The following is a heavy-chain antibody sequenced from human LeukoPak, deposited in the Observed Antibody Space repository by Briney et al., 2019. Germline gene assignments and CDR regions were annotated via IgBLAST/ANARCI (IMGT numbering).Heavy chain of an antibody. D-gene: IGHD3-22*01. V-gene: IGHV3-21*01. Sequence: PGGSLRLSCAASGFTFSSNSMNSFRQAPGKGLEWVSSISSSSSYIYYADSVKGRFTISRDNAKNSLYLQMNSLRAEDTAVYYCARVAPHYYDSSGYYDFDYWGQGTLVTVSS. CDR2: ISSSSSYI. J-gene: IGHJ4*02. CDR3: ARVAPHYYDSSGYYDFDY. CDR1: GFTFSSNS.